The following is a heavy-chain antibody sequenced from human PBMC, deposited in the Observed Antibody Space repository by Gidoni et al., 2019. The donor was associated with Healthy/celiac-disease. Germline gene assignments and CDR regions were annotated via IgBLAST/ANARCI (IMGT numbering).Heavy chain of an antibody. D-gene: IGHD2-15*01. CDR2: ISGSGGST. Sequence: EVQLLESGGGLVQPGGSLRLSCAASGFPFSSYAMSWVRQAPGKGMEWVSAISGSGGSTYYADSVKGRFTISRDNSKNTLYLQMNSLRAEDTAVYYCAKPEVQYSTPHFDYWGQGTLVTVSS. V-gene: IGHV3-23*01. CDR1: GFPFSSYA. J-gene: IGHJ4*02. CDR3: AKPEVQYSTPHFDY.